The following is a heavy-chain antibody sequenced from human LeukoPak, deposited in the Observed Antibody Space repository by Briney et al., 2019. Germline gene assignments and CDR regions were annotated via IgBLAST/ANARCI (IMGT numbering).Heavy chain of an antibody. CDR2: ISSSGSTI. CDR1: GFTFSDYY. CDR3: ARDGIAAAGTFDY. V-gene: IGHV3-11*01. J-gene: IGHJ4*02. D-gene: IGHD6-13*01. Sequence: GGSLRLSCAASGFTFSDYYMSWIRQAPGKELEWVSYISSSGSTIYHADSVKGRFTISRDNAKNSLYLQMNSLRAEDTAVYYCARDGIAAAGTFDYWGQGTLVTVSS.